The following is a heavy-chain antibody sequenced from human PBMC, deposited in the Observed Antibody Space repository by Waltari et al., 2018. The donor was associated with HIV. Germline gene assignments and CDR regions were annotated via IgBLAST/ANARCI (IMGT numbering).Heavy chain of an antibody. CDR2: IYYSGST. Sequence: QVQLQESGPGLVKPSETLSLTCTVSGGSISSYYWSWIRQPPGKGLEWIGYIYYSGSTNYNPSLKSRVTISVDTSKNQFSLKLSSVTAADTAVYYCARDLGGSGWFDYWGQGTLVTVSS. V-gene: IGHV4-59*01. CDR3: ARDLGGSGWFDY. D-gene: IGHD6-19*01. CDR1: GGSISSYY. J-gene: IGHJ4*02.